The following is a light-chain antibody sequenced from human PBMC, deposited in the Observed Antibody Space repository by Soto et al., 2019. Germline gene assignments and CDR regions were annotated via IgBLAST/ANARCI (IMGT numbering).Light chain of an antibody. CDR2: DAS. V-gene: IGKV3-11*01. Sequence: EIVLTQSPGTLSLSPGERATLSCRASQSVGSRYLALYQQKPGQAPRLPMYDASSRATGIPARFSGSGSGTEFTLTISSLQHEDFAVYYGHQRSNWTPTFGGGTKVDIK. CDR3: HQRSNWTPT. J-gene: IGKJ4*01. CDR1: QSVGSRY.